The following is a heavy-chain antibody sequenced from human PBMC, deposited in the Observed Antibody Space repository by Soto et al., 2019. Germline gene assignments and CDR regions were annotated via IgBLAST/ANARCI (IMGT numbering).Heavy chain of an antibody. J-gene: IGHJ4*02. CDR2: ISGGGDKT. D-gene: IGHD6-19*01. CDR3: VKQYSSGWG. CDR1: GFSFRSYA. V-gene: IGHV3-23*01. Sequence: EVQLLESGGGLVQPGGSLRLSCAASGFSFRSYAMNWVRQAPGKGLEWVSAISGGGDKTYYADSVKGRFTISRDNSKNTLFLQMTSMRAEDTAVYHCVKQYSSGWGWGQGTLVTVSS.